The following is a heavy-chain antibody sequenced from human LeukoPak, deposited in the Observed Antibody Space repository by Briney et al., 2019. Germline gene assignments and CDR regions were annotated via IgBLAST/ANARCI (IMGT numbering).Heavy chain of an antibody. D-gene: IGHD1-14*01. CDR3: ATETNGRHYDY. CDR1: GLTFSTSG. Sequence: GGSLRLSCTASGLTFSTSGFNWVRQAPGKGLEWVASTGPTGSDSYHANSIKGRFTISRDNANNFLYLQMNSLRAEDTAVYYCATETNGRHYDYWGQGTLPTVSS. V-gene: IGHV3-21*06. J-gene: IGHJ4*02. CDR2: TGPTGSDS.